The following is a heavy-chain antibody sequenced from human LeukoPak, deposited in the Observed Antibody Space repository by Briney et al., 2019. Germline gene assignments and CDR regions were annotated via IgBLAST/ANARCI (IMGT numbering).Heavy chain of an antibody. D-gene: IGHD5-18*01. Sequence: GGSLRLSCAASGFTFRDHYMSWIRQAPGRGLEWVSYISSSGSTTYDADSVKGRFTISRDNAKNSLYLQMSSLRAEDTAVYYCARVRYNSGYIFDFWGQGTLVTVSS. V-gene: IGHV3-11*04. J-gene: IGHJ4*02. CDR2: ISSSGSTT. CDR3: ARVRYNSGYIFDF. CDR1: GFTFRDHY.